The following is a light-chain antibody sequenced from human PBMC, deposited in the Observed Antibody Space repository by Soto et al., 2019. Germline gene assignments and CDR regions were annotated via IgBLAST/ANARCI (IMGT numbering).Light chain of an antibody. CDR3: ATWDDSLNGWV. CDR1: NSNIGSNT. J-gene: IGLJ3*02. Sequence: QSVLTQPPSASGTPGQWVTISCSGSNSNIGSNTVNWYQQVPGTAPKLLIESNYQRPSGVPDRFSGSKSGTSAFLAISGLQSEDEAAYYCATWDDSLNGWVFGGGTKLTVL. CDR2: SNY. V-gene: IGLV1-44*01.